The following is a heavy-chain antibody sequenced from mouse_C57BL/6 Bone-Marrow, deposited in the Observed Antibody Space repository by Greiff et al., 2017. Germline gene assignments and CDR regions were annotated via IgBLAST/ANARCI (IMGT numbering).Heavy chain of an antibody. J-gene: IGHJ3*01. CDR3: ARQNAGSWFAY. Sequence: EVTVEESGGGLVQPGGSLKLSCAASGFTFSDYYMYWVRQTPQKRLEWVAYISNGGGSTYYPDTVKGRFTISRDNAKNTLYLQMSRLKSEDTAMYYCARQNAGSWFAYWGQGTLVTVSA. CDR2: ISNGGGST. CDR1: GFTFSDYY. V-gene: IGHV5-12*01.